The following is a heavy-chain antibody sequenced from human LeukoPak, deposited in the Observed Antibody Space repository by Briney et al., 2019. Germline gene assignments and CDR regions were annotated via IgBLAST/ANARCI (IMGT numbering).Heavy chain of an antibody. J-gene: IGHJ4*02. Sequence: GGSLRLSCAASGFTFSSYAMSWVRQAPGKGLEWVSAISGSGGSTYYADSVKGRFTISRDNSKNTLFLQMNSLRAEDTAVYYCARGRSVSYYDYWGQGTLVTVST. CDR1: GFTFSSYA. D-gene: IGHD1-26*01. CDR2: ISGSGGST. CDR3: ARGRSVSYYDY. V-gene: IGHV3-23*01.